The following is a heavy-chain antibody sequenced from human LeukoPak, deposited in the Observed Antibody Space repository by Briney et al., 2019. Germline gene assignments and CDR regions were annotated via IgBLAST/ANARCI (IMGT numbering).Heavy chain of an antibody. CDR3: AREGRGYYFDD. J-gene: IGHJ4*02. V-gene: IGHV1-69*13. D-gene: IGHD3-22*01. Sequence: SVKVSCKASGYTFTGYYIHWVRQAPGQGLEWMGGIIPIFGTTNYAQKFQGRVTITADESTSTVYMELSSLRSEDTAVYYCAREGRGYYFDDWGQGTLVTVSS. CDR1: GYTFTGYY. CDR2: IIPIFGTT.